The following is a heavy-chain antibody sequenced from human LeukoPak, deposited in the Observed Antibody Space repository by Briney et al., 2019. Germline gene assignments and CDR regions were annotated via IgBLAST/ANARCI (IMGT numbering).Heavy chain of an antibody. Sequence: GESLKISCTASGYTFTNNWIGWVRQMPGKGLEWMGLIYPHDSHIRYSPSFQGQVTISADKSISTAYLQWGSLKASDTGMYYCARPHYGASDYWGQGTLVTVSS. CDR2: IYPHDSHI. V-gene: IGHV5-51*01. CDR3: ARPHYGASDY. D-gene: IGHD4/OR15-4a*01. J-gene: IGHJ4*02. CDR1: GYTFTNNW.